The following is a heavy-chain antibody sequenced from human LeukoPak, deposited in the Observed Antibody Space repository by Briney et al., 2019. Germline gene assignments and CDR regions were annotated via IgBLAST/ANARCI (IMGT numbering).Heavy chain of an antibody. CDR3: ARANRVGATPGEPYCDY. Sequence: ASVKVSCKASGYTFTGYYLHWVRQAPGQGLEWTGWINPNSGATNYAQKFQGRVTMTRDTSISTAYMELSRLRSDDTAVYYCARANRVGATPGEPYCDYWGQGTLVTVSS. CDR2: INPNSGAT. J-gene: IGHJ4*02. V-gene: IGHV1-2*02. D-gene: IGHD1-26*01. CDR1: GYTFTGYY.